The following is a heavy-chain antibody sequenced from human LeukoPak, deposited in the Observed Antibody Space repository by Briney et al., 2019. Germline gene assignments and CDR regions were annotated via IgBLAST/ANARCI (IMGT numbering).Heavy chain of an antibody. Sequence: GGSLRLSCAASGFTFSTYWMSWVRQAPGKGLEWVSSISSSASYIAYADSVKGRFTISRDNAKDSLYLQMNNLRAEDSAVYYCAREGKDLRLGYYNSAVDVWGQGTTVSVSS. V-gene: IGHV3-21*01. CDR1: GFTFSTYW. CDR3: AREGKDLRLGYYNSAVDV. CDR2: ISSSASYI. J-gene: IGHJ6*02. D-gene: IGHD2-15*01.